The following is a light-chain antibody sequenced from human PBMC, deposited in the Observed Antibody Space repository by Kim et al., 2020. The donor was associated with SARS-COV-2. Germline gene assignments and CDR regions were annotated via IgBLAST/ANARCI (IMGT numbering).Light chain of an antibody. V-gene: IGLV3-1*01. J-gene: IGLJ2*01. CDR3: QTWDSSSVI. CDR2: QDT. Sequence: SYELTQPPSVSVSPGQTARITCSGDKLEDKYVCWYQQKAGQSPVLLIYQDTKWPSGIPERFSGSNSGNTATLTISGTQAMDEADYYCQTWDSSSVIFGGGTQLTVL. CDR1: KLEDKY.